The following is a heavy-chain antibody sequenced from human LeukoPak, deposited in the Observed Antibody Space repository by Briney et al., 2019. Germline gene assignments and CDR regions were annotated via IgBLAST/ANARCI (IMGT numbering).Heavy chain of an antibody. Sequence: GGSLRLSCAASGFTFSRYWMGWVRQAPGKRLEWVANMNIDGSEKYYADSVKGRFTISRDNARNSVYLQMNSLRAEDTAVYYCAKEGYDFWSGYYVDYWGQGTLVTVSS. CDR3: AKEGYDFWSGYYVDY. D-gene: IGHD3-3*01. V-gene: IGHV3-7*03. CDR1: GFTFSRYW. J-gene: IGHJ4*02. CDR2: MNIDGSEK.